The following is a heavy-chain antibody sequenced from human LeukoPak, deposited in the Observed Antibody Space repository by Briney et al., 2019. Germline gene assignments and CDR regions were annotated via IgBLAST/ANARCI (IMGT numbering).Heavy chain of an antibody. CDR3: AKDRGYYYDSSGCIDY. Sequence: GGSLRLSCAASGFTFSSYGVHWVRQAPGKGLEWVAFIRYDGSNKYYADSVKGRFIISRDNSKNTLYLQMNSLRAEDTAVYYCAKDRGYYYDSSGCIDYWGQGTLVTVSS. V-gene: IGHV3-30*02. J-gene: IGHJ4*02. CDR1: GFTFSSYG. D-gene: IGHD3-22*01. CDR2: IRYDGSNK.